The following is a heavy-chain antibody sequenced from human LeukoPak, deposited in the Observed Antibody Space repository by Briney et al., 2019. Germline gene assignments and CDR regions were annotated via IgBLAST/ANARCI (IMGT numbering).Heavy chain of an antibody. J-gene: IGHJ3*01. D-gene: IGHD2/OR15-2a*01. CDR2: INTNTGNP. V-gene: IGHV7-4-1*02. CDR3: ARDHVKLGSTFHPFDAFDV. CDR1: GYTFTSYA. Sequence: ASVKVSCKASGYTFTSYAMNWVRQAPGQGLEWMGWINTNTGNPTYAQGFTGRFVFSLDTSVSTAYLQISSLKAEDTAVYYCARDHVKLGSTFHPFDAFDVWGQGTLVTVSS.